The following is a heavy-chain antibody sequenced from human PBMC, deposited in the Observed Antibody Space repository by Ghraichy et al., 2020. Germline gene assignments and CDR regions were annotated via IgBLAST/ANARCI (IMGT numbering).Heavy chain of an antibody. CDR2: INHSGST. V-gene: IGHV4-34*01. D-gene: IGHD3-10*01. CDR1: GGSFSGYY. Sequence: SETLSLTCAVYGGSFSGYYWSWIRQPPGKGLEWIGEINHSGSTNYNPSLKSRVTISVDTSKNQFSLKLSSVTAADTAVYYCARTYYGSGSYYNLDRYYYYGMDVWGQGTTVTVSS. CDR3: ARTYYGSGSYYNLDRYYYYGMDV. J-gene: IGHJ6*02.